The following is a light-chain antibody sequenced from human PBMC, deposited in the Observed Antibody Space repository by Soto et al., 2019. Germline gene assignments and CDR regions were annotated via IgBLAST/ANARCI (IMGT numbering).Light chain of an antibody. CDR3: QQYDSYSWT. Sequence: DIQMTQSPSTLSASVGDRFTITCLASQSISSWLAWYQQKPGKAPKLLIYDASTLASGVPSRFSGSGSGTEFILTISSLQPDDFATYYCQQYDSYSWTFGQGTKVDI. J-gene: IGKJ1*01. V-gene: IGKV1-5*01. CDR2: DAS. CDR1: QSISSW.